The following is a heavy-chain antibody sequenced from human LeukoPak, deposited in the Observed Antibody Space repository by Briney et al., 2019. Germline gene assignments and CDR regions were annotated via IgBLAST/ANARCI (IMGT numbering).Heavy chain of an antibody. J-gene: IGHJ4*02. CDR2: IYYSGST. CDR1: GGSISSSSYY. CDR3: ARGAYDFWSDYWGPGY. D-gene: IGHD3-3*01. Sequence: PSETLSLTCTVSGGSISSSSYYWGWIRQPPGKGLEWIGSIYYSGSTYYNPSLKSRVTISVDASKNQFSLKLSSVTAADTAVYYCARGAYDFWSDYWGPGYWSQGTLVTVSS. V-gene: IGHV4-39*01.